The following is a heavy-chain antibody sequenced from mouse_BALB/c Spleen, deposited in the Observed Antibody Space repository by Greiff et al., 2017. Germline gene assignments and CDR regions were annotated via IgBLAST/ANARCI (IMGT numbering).Heavy chain of an antibody. CDR3: AREGFLYAMDY. V-gene: IGHV2-6-7*01. CDR2: IWGDGST. J-gene: IGHJ4*01. Sequence: QVQLQQSGPGLVAPSQSLSITCTVSGFSLTGYGVNWVRQPPGKGLEWLGMIWGDGSTDYNSALKSRLSISKDNSKSQVFLKMNSLQTDDTARYYCAREGFLYAMDYWGQGTSVTVSS. CDR1: GFSLTGYG.